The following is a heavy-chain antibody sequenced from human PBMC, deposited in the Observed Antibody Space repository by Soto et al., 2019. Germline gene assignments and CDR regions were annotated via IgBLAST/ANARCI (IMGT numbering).Heavy chain of an antibody. D-gene: IGHD2-8*01. CDR1: GYTFSSYS. J-gene: IGHJ3*02. V-gene: IGHV3-21*01. CDR3: ASSIVLMVYVNDAFDI. Sequence: EVQLVESGGGLVKPGGSLRLSCAASGYTFSSYSMNWVRQAPGKGLEWVASISSSSSYIYYADSVKGRFTISRDNAKNSLYLQMNSLRAEDTAVYYCASSIVLMVYVNDAFDIWGQGTMVTVPS. CDR2: ISSSSSYI.